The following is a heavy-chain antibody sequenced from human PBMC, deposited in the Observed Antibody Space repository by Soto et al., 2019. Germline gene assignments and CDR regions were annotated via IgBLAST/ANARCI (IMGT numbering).Heavy chain of an antibody. D-gene: IGHD3-16*01. CDR2: INPNGGST. Sequence: ASVKVSCKAPGDTFTSYYMHWVRQAPGHGLEWMGVINPNGGSTRFAQKFQGRVTMTRDTSTSTVYMELRGLTSEDTAVYYCARSFGGVYGIIIEPTNCFALWGPGTLVTVS. CDR1: GDTFTSYY. J-gene: IGHJ5*02. V-gene: IGHV1-46*01. CDR3: ARSFGGVYGIIIEPTNCFAL.